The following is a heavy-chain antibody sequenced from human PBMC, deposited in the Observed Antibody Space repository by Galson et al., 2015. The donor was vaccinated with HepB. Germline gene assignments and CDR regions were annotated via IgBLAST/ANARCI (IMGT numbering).Heavy chain of an antibody. V-gene: IGHV3-66*02. CDR3: ASSSDPTRNWHFDL. D-gene: IGHD6-19*01. CDR2: IYGGGDT. CDR1: GLIVSNNY. J-gene: IGHJ2*01. Sequence: SLRLSCAASGLIVSNNYMTWVRQAPGKGLEWVSLIYGGGDTTYADSVRGRFTISRDISKSTLYVQLTSLTTEETAVYYCASSSDPTRNWHFDLWGRGTLVIVSS.